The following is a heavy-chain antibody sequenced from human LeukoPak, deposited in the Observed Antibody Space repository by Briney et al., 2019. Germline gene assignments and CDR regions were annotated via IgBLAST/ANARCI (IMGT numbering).Heavy chain of an antibody. J-gene: IGHJ3*02. CDR2: VNHSGST. Sequence: SETLSLTCAVYGETFSGYYWSWIRQPPGKGLEWIGEVNHSGSTNYNPSLKSRVTISVDTSKNQFSLKLSSVTAADTAVYYCARVVAYDILTGHYLPDAFDIWGQGTKVTVSS. D-gene: IGHD3-9*01. V-gene: IGHV4-34*01. CDR1: GETFSGYY. CDR3: ARVVAYDILTGHYLPDAFDI.